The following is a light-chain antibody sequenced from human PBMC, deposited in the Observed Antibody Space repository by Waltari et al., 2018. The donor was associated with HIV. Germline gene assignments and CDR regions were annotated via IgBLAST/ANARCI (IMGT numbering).Light chain of an antibody. CDR3: QYFGTSYT. V-gene: IGKV3-20*01. Sequence: EIVLTQSPGTLSLSPGDRATLSCRASQSISNSFFAWYQQRPAQAPRLLIYGASTRAAYIPDRFRGSGSGTDFTLNISRLEPEDFAVYYCQYFGTSYTFGQGTKLDI. CDR1: QSISNSF. J-gene: IGKJ2*01. CDR2: GAS.